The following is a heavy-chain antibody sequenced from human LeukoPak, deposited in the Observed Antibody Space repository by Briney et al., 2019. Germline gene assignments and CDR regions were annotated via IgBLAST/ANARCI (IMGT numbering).Heavy chain of an antibody. J-gene: IGHJ3*01. Sequence: GRSLRLSCAASGFTFSTYGMHWVRQAPGKGLEWVALISYDGSNNYHADSVKGRFTISRDNSKKKLYLQMNSLRAEDTAIYYCAKDRQRVAYGGAFDLWGQGTMATVSS. CDR3: AKDRQRVAYGGAFDL. CDR2: ISYDGSNN. V-gene: IGHV3-30*18. CDR1: GFTFSTYG. D-gene: IGHD4-17*01.